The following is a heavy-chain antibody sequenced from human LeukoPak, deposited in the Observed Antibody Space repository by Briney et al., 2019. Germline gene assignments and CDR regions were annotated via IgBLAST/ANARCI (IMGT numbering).Heavy chain of an antibody. CDR1: GLTFSSHW. CDR3: ARRIAAAAAPYYFDY. CDR2: INSDGSST. V-gene: IGHV3-74*01. J-gene: IGHJ4*02. D-gene: IGHD6-13*01. Sequence: QPGGSLRLSCAASGLTFSSHWMHWVRKAPGKGLLWVSRINSDGSSTSYADSVKGRFTISRDNAKNTLYLQMNSLRAEDTAVYYCARRIAAAAAPYYFDYWGQGTLVTVSS.